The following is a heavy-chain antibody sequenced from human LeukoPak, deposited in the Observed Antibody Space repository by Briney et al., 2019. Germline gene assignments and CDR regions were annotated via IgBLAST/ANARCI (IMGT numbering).Heavy chain of an antibody. CDR1: GFTFSSYG. Sequence: PGRSLRLSCAASGFTFSSYGMHWVRQAPGKGLEWVAVIWYDGSNKYYADSVKGRFTISRDNSKNTLYLQMNSLRAEDTAVYYCAKDVAAMVTHYFDYWGQGTLVNVSS. J-gene: IGHJ4*02. V-gene: IGHV3-33*06. CDR3: AKDVAAMVTHYFDY. CDR2: IWYDGSNK. D-gene: IGHD5-18*01.